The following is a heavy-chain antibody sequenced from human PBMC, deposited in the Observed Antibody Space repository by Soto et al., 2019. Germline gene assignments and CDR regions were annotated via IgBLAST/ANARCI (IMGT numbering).Heavy chain of an antibody. D-gene: IGHD6-19*01. CDR2: ISYGVSA. CDR3: ARNDPYKSGWASRMDY. CDR1: GASIRSSGYY. J-gene: IGHJ4*02. V-gene: IGHV4-39*01. Sequence: QLQLQESGPGLVKPSETLSLTCTVSGASIRSSGYYWGWVRQSPGKGLEWIGTISYGVSAYYNPSLKSRLTISIATSKNQFSLRVNYVTAADTALYYCARNDPYKSGWASRMDYWGRGVLVTVSS.